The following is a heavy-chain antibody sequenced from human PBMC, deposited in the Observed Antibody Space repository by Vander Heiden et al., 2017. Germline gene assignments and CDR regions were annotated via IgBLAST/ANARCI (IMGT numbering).Heavy chain of an antibody. CDR1: GFTFSSYA. Sequence: QVQLVESGGGVVQPGRSLRLSCAASGFTFSSYAMHWVRQAPGKGLEWVAVISYDGSNKYYADAVKGRFTISRDNSKNTLYLKMNSLRADDTAVYYCARDRGQQLVRGYWVQGTLVTVSS. CDR2: ISYDGSNK. CDR3: ARDRGQQLVRGY. D-gene: IGHD6-13*01. V-gene: IGHV3-30-3*01. J-gene: IGHJ4*02.